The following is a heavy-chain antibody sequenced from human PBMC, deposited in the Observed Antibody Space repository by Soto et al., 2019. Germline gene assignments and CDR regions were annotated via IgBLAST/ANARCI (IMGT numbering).Heavy chain of an antibody. D-gene: IGHD2-15*01. Sequence: ASVKVSCKASGYTFTGYYMHLVRPAPGPGLEWMGWINPNSGGTNYAQKFQGRVTMTRDTSISKAYMELSRLRSDDTAVYYCARVNVVVVAATREYYFDYWGQGTLVTVSS. CDR2: INPNSGGT. CDR1: GYTFTGYY. CDR3: ARVNVVVVAATREYYFDY. V-gene: IGHV1-2*02. J-gene: IGHJ4*02.